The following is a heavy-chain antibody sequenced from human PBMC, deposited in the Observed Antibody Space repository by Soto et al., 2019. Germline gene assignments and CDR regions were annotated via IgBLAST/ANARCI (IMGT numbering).Heavy chain of an antibody. CDR1: GYTFTSYG. CDR2: ISAYNGNT. Sequence: GASVKVSCKASGYTFTSYGISWVRQAPGQGLEWMGWISAYNGNTNYAQKLQGRVTMTTDTSTSTAYMELRSLRSDDTGVYYCASFRRAAAGTGYYYGMDVWGQGTTVTVSS. J-gene: IGHJ6*02. V-gene: IGHV1-18*01. CDR3: ASFRRAAAGTGYYYGMDV. D-gene: IGHD6-13*01.